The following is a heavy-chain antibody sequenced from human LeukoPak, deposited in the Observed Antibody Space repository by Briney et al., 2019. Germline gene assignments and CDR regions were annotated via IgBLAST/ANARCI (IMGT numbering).Heavy chain of an antibody. CDR2: IRSDGSNK. D-gene: IGHD3-9*01. CDR1: GFTFSSYG. CDR3: ARDGPRYFDWLSGPDY. V-gene: IGHV3-30*02. Sequence: GGSLRLSCAASGFTFSSYGMHWVRQAPGKGLEWVAFIRSDGSNKYYADSVKGRFTISRDNSKLYLQMNSLRAEDTAVYYCARDGPRYFDWLSGPDYWGQGTLVTVSS. J-gene: IGHJ4*02.